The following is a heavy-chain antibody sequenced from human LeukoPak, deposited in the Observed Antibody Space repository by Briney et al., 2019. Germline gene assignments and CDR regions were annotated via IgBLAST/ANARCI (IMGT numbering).Heavy chain of an antibody. CDR3: ARGGYGLRYFDY. CDR1: GYTFTSYG. D-gene: IGHD5-12*01. CDR2: IYPGDSDT. V-gene: IGHV5-51*01. Sequence: KVSCKASGYTFTSYGISWVRQMPGKGLEWMGIIYPGDSDTRYSPSFQGQVTISADKSISTAYLQWSSLKASDTAMYYCARGGYGLRYFDYWGQGTLVTVSS. J-gene: IGHJ4*02.